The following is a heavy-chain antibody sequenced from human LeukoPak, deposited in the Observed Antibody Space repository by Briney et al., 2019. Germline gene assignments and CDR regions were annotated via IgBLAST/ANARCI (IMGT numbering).Heavy chain of an antibody. V-gene: IGHV5-51*01. J-gene: IGHJ6*02. CDR1: GNRFTNYW. CDR3: ARRQELFYGMDV. D-gene: IGHD3-3*01. CDR2: INPRNSDI. Sequence: GESLKISCKGSGNRFTNYWIAWVRLMPGKGLEWMGIINPRNSDIRYSPSFQGQVTISADRSINIAYLQWNSLKASDTAMYYCARRQELFYGMDVWGQGTTVRVSS.